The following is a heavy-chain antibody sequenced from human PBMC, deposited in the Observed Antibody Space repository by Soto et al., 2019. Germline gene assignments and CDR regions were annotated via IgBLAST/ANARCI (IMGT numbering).Heavy chain of an antibody. CDR1: GFTFSDYY. CDR3: ARSSLTYFEF. CDR2: ISGSGSTT. J-gene: IGHJ4*02. V-gene: IGHV3-11*01. Sequence: QVHLEESGGGLVKPGGSLRLSCTASGFTFSDYYMSWIRQAPGKGLEWLAYISGSGSTTYYTDSVNSRFAISRDNARTSLYLQINRLRVEDSAVYYCARSSLTYFEFWGQGTLVTVSS.